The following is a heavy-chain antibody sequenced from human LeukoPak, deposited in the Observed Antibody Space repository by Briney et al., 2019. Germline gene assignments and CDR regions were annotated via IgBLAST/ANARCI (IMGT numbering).Heavy chain of an antibody. Sequence: SETLSLTCAVSGGSFSGYYWNWIRQSPGKGLEWIGEINHSGSTNYNPSLKSRVTISVDPSKNQFSLKLSSVTAADTAVYYCARVTGYMIEDYFDYWGQGTLVTVSS. CDR3: ARVTGYMIEDYFDY. CDR1: GGSFSGYY. CDR2: INHSGST. D-gene: IGHD3-22*01. J-gene: IGHJ4*02. V-gene: IGHV4-34*01.